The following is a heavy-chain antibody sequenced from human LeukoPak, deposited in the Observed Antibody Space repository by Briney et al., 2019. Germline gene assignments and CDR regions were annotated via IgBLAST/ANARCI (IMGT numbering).Heavy chain of an antibody. CDR3: AKDLHIIMLGYFDY. D-gene: IGHD3-10*02. J-gene: IGHJ4*02. V-gene: IGHV3-23*01. Sequence: QAGGSLRLSCAASGFTFSIYAMTWVRQAPGKGLEWVSGISGGGGKTYYADSVKGRFTISRDKSKNTLYLQMNTLRGEDTAVYYCAKDLHIIMLGYFDYWGQGALVSVSS. CDR1: GFTFSIYA. CDR2: ISGGGGKT.